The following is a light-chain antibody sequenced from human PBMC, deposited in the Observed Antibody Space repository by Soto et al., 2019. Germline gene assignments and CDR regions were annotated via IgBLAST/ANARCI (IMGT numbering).Light chain of an antibody. Sequence: DIVLTQSPDSLAVSLGERATINCKSSQSVLYSSNNKNYLAWYQRKPGQPPTLLIYWASTRESGVLDRFSGSGSGTDFTLTISSLQAEDVAVYYCQQYYSTPLTFGGGTKVEIK. CDR1: QSVLYSSNNKNY. CDR3: QQYYSTPLT. CDR2: WAS. J-gene: IGKJ4*01. V-gene: IGKV4-1*01.